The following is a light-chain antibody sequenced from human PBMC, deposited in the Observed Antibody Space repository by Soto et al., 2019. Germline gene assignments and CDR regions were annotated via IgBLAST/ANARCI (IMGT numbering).Light chain of an antibody. CDR2: GAS. CDR1: QSVSSNN. V-gene: IGKV3-20*01. CDR3: QQYGRSPFT. Sequence: EMVLTQYPGTLSLSPGERATLSCRASQSVSSNNLAWYQQRPGQAPRVVIYGASTRATGIPERFSGSGSGTDFTVTISRLEPEDFAVYYCQQYGRSPFTFGPGTKVDIK. J-gene: IGKJ3*01.